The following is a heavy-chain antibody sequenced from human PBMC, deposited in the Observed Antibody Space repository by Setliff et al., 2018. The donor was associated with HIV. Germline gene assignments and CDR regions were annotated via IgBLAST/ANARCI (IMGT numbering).Heavy chain of an antibody. CDR3: ARDRCYSGHDYRNAFDI. J-gene: IGHJ3*02. Sequence: GASVKVSCKAYGGTFSSYVINWVRQAPGQGLEWMGGIIPIFGTANYAQKFQARVTITADESTSTAYMELSSLRSEDTAMYYCARDRCYSGHDYRNAFDIWGQGTMVTVSS. V-gene: IGHV1-69*13. CDR2: IIPIFGTA. D-gene: IGHD5-12*01. CDR1: GGTFSSYV.